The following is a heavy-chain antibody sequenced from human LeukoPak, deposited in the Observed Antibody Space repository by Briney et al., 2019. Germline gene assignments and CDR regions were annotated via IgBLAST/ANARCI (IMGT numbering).Heavy chain of an antibody. V-gene: IGHV4-34*01. J-gene: IGHJ4*02. Sequence: SETLSLTCAVYGGSFSGYYWSWIRQPPGKGLEWIGEINHSGSTNYNPSLKSRVTISVDTSKNQFSLKLSSVTAADTAVYYCARGDCSSTSCFDYWGLGTLVTVSS. CDR1: GGSFSGYY. D-gene: IGHD2-2*01. CDR3: ARGDCSSTSCFDY. CDR2: INHSGST.